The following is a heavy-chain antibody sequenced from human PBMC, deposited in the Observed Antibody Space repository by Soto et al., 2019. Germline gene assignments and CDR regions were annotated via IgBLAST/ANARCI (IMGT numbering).Heavy chain of an antibody. Sequence: PSETLSLTCAVSGDSVSTNYWWGWVRQSPVTGLEWIGDMSHSGTTNYNPSLKSRVTISVDTSKNQFSLKLSSVTAADTAVYYCAGTRGYCSGGSCPTVVDYWGQGTLVTVSS. CDR2: MSHSGTT. V-gene: IGHV4-4*02. CDR3: AGTRGYCSGGSCPTVVDY. D-gene: IGHD2-15*01. CDR1: GDSVSTNYW. J-gene: IGHJ4*02.